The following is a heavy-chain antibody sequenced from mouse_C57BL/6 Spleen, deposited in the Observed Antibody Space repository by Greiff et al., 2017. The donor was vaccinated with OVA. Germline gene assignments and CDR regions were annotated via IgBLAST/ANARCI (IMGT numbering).Heavy chain of an antibody. CDR2: IYPGDGDT. D-gene: IGHD2-5*01. CDR1: GYAFSSSW. J-gene: IGHJ3*01. CDR3: ARTSYYSNPWFAY. V-gene: IGHV1-82*01. Sequence: VQLQQSGPELVKPGASVKISCKASGYAFSSSWMNWVKQRPGKGLEWIGRIYPGDGDTNYNGKFKGKATLTADKSSSTAYMQPSSLTSEDSAVYFCARTSYYSNPWFAYWGQGTLVTVSA.